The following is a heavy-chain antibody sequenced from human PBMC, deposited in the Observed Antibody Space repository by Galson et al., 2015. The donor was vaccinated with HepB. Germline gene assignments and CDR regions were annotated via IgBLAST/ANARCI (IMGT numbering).Heavy chain of an antibody. J-gene: IGHJ4*02. V-gene: IGHV3-7*03. CDR2: IKQDGGEK. D-gene: IGHD3-16*02. CDR1: GFTVSSYS. CDR3: ARYRASQTLDS. Sequence: SLRLSCAASGFTVSSYSMTWVRQTPGKGLEWVANIKQDGGEKYYVDSVKGRFTISRDNAKNSLYLQMNSLRVEDTAVYYCARYRASQTLDSWGQGTLVTVSS.